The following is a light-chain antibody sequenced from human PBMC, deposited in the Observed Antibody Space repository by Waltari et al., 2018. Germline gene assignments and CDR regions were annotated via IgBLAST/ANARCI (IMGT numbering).Light chain of an antibody. Sequence: QSAPTQPASVSPSPRQSVTISCSGTRRDVGSYTLVPWYRQYPGKAPQLIIYDVRTRPSGISDRFSGDKSDNTASLTISGLRAEDEADYYCSSYTLTDTRVFGGGT. CDR3: SSYTLTDTRV. CDR2: DVR. J-gene: IGLJ3*02. CDR1: RRDVGSYTL. V-gene: IGLV2-14*01.